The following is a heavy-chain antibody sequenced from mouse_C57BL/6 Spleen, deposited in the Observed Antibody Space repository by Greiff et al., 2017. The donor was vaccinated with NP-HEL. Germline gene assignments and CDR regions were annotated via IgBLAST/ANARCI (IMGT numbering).Heavy chain of an antibody. V-gene: IGHV14-3*01. D-gene: IGHD1-3*01. CDR1: GFNIKNIY. J-gene: IGHJ3*01. CDR3: AREGGLYSLGAWFAY. Sequence: VQLKESVAELVRPGASVKLSCTASGFNIKNIYMHRVKQRPEQGLEWIGRIDPANGNTKYAPKFQGKATITADTSSNTAYLQLSSLTSEDTAIYYGAREGGLYSLGAWFAYWGQGTLVTVSA. CDR2: IDPANGNT.